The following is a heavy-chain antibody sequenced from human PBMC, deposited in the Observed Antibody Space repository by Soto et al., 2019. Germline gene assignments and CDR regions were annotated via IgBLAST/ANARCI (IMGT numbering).Heavy chain of an antibody. CDR2: IIPFFHAA. CDR3: SRDLISTYHYYGMDV. CDR1: AATFSSSA. J-gene: IGHJ6*02. Sequence: QVQLVQSGAEVKKPGSSVKVACQASAATFSSSAFSWVRQAPGQGLEWMGGIIPFFHAANYAQTFQGRVTITADESTSTVYMELSSLRSEDTALYYCSRDLISTYHYYGMDVWGHGTTVTVSS. V-gene: IGHV1-69*01.